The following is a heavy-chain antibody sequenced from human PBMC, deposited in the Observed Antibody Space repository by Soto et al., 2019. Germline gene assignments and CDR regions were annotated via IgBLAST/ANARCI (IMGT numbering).Heavy chain of an antibody. Sequence: SETPSLTCTIACRSIGSSSYYWDWVCQPPGKGLEWIGSIYYSGSTYYNPSLKSRVTISVDTSKNQFSLKLSSVTAADTAVYYCARGSYYYDSSGYDHYWGQGTLVTVS. CDR2: IYYSGST. CDR1: CRSIGSSSYY. V-gene: IGHV4-39*01. CDR3: ARGSYYYDSSGYDHY. J-gene: IGHJ4*02. D-gene: IGHD3-22*01.